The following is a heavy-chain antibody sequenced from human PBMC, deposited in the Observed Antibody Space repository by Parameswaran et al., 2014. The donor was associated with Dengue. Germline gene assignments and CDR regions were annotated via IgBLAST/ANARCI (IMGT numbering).Heavy chain of an antibody. J-gene: IGHJ4*02. CDR3: ARGRNCDTTSCYGVGDH. Sequence: VRQMPGKGLEWVSSISSSSTYIYYADSVKGRFTISRDNAKNSLYLQMNSLRAEDTAVYYCARGRNCDTTSCYGVGDHWGQGTPVTVSS. CDR2: ISSSSTYI. D-gene: IGHD2-2*01. V-gene: IGHV3-21*01.